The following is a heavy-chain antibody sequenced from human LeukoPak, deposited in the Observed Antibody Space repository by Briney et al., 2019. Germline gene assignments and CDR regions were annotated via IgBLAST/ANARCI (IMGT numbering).Heavy chain of an antibody. CDR3: ARVGRGYYYYYMDV. D-gene: IGHD3-10*01. CDR1: GFTFSSYS. V-gene: IGHV3-21*01. CDR2: ISSSSSYI. Sequence: GGSLRLSCAASGFTFSSYSMNWVRQAPGKGLEWVSSISSSSSYIYYADSVKGRFTISRDNAKNSLYLQMNSLRAEDTAVYYCARVGRGYYYYYMDVWGKGTTVTVSS. J-gene: IGHJ6*03.